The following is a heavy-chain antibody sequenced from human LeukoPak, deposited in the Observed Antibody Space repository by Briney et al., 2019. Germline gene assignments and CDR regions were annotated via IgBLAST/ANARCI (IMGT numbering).Heavy chain of an antibody. CDR3: ARLVKDRIIVVVTATRGGFFDY. CDR2: IYYSGST. V-gene: IGHV4-39*01. CDR1: GGSISSSSYY. J-gene: IGHJ4*02. Sequence: HPSETLSLTCTVSGGSISSSSYYWGWIRQPPGKGLEWIGSIYYSGSTYYNPSLKSRVTISVDTSKNQFSLKLSSVTAADTAVYYCARLVKDRIIVVVTATRGGFFDYWGQGTLVTVSS. D-gene: IGHD2-21*02.